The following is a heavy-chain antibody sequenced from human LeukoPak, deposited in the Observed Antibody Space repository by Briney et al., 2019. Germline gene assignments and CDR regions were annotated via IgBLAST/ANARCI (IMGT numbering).Heavy chain of an antibody. Sequence: PGGSLRLSCSASGLPFSNAWMSWVRQAPGKGLEWIGRIKGKADGGTTDHAAPVKGRFTISRDDSRNTLFLQMNSLKIEDTAVYYCTTVGLYNIFTGHYHDSFDMWGQGTMVTVSS. D-gene: IGHD3-9*01. CDR2: IKGKADGGTT. J-gene: IGHJ3*02. V-gene: IGHV3-15*01. CDR3: TTVGLYNIFTGHYHDSFDM. CDR1: GLPFSNAW.